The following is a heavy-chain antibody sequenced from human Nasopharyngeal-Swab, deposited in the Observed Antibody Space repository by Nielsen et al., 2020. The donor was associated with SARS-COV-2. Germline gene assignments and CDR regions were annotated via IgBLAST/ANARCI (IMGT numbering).Heavy chain of an antibody. D-gene: IGHD6-13*01. CDR2: ISSSSSYI. Sequence: GESLKISCAASGFTFSSYSMNWVRQAPGKGLEWVSSISSSSSYIYYADSVKGRFTISRDNAKNSLYLRMNSLRAEDTAVYYCARGGWEGIAAADTRVYWGQGTLVTVSS. J-gene: IGHJ4*02. CDR3: ARGGWEGIAAADTRVY. CDR1: GFTFSSYS. V-gene: IGHV3-21*01.